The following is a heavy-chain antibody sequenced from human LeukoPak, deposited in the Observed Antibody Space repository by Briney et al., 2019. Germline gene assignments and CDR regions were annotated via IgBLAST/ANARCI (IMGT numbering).Heavy chain of an antibody. CDR1: GGSISSGDYY. V-gene: IGHV4-61*02. J-gene: IGHJ6*03. Sequence: SETLSLTCTVSGGSISSGDYYWNWIRQPAGKGLEWIGRIYSTGSANSYNPSLKSRVTISVDTSKSQFSLKLSSVTAADTAVYYCAREHYYGSGLRYYYYYYMDVWGTGTTVTISS. CDR3: AREHYYGSGLRYYYYYYMDV. CDR2: IYSTGSA. D-gene: IGHD3-10*01.